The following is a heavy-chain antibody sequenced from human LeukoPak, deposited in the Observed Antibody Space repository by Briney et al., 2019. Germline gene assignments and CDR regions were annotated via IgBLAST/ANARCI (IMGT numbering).Heavy chain of an antibody. D-gene: IGHD2-21*02. V-gene: IGHV3-23*01. Sequence: GGSLRLSCAASGFTFSSYAMSWVRQAPGKGLEWVSAISGSGGSTYYADSVKGRFTISRDNSKNTLYLQMNSLRAEDTAVYYCARESIVVVTATHYYYYGMDVWGQGTTVTVSS. CDR3: ARESIVVVTATHYYYYGMDV. J-gene: IGHJ6*02. CDR1: GFTFSSYA. CDR2: ISGSGGST.